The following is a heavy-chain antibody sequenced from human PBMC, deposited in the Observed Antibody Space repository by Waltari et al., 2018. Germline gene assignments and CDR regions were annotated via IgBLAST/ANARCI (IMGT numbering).Heavy chain of an antibody. CDR3: ATSITMVQGVIPTSFDY. Sequence: QVQLVQSGAEVKKPGSSVKVSCKASGGTFSSYAISWVRQAPGQGLEWMGGIIPIFGTANYEQKFQGRVTITADESTSTAYMEMSSLRAEDTAVYYCATSITMVQGVIPTSFDYWGQGTLVTVSS. D-gene: IGHD3-10*01. CDR2: IIPIFGTA. CDR1: GGTFSSYA. J-gene: IGHJ4*02. V-gene: IGHV1-69*13.